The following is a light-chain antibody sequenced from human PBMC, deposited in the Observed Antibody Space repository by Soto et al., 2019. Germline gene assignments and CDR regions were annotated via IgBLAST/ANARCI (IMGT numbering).Light chain of an antibody. J-gene: IGLJ2*01. Sequence: QSALTQPASVSGSPGQSITIPCTGTSSDVGAYNYVSWYQQHPGKAPKLMISEVSKRPSGVSNRFSGSKSGNTASLTISGLQDEDEAHYYCSSFTSSNTVVFGGGTKLTVL. V-gene: IGLV2-14*01. CDR3: SSFTSSNTVV. CDR2: EVS. CDR1: SSDVGAYNY.